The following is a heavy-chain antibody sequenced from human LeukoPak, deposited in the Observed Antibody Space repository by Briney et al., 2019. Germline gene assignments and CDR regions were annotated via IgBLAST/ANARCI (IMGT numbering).Heavy chain of an antibody. Sequence: GGSLRLSCAASGFTFSSYEMNWVRQAPGKGLEWVSYISSSGSTIYYADSVKGRFTISRDNAKNSVYLQINRLRAEDTAVYYCARRGTIAVPVFWFDPWGQGTLVIVSS. V-gene: IGHV3-48*03. J-gene: IGHJ5*02. CDR1: GFTFSSYE. CDR3: ARRGTIAVPVFWFDP. D-gene: IGHD6-19*01. CDR2: ISSSGSTI.